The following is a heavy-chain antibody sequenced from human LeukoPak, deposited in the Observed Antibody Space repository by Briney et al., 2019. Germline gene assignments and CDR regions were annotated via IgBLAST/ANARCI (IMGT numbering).Heavy chain of an antibody. Sequence: GGSLRLSCAASGFTFSSYAMSWVRQAPGRGLEWVSIIYSGSSTYYADSVKGRFTISRDNSKNTLYLQMNSLRAEDTAVYYCAKDLNFWSGYRSDYWGQGTLVTVSS. CDR2: IIYSGSST. CDR3: AKDLNFWSGYRSDY. V-gene: IGHV3-23*03. J-gene: IGHJ4*02. D-gene: IGHD3-3*01. CDR1: GFTFSSYA.